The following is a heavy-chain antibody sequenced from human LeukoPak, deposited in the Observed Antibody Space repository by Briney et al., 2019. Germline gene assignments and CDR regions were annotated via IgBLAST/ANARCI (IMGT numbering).Heavy chain of an antibody. V-gene: IGHV3-74*01. Sequence: GGSLRLSCVASGFTFSQYWMYWVRQVPGKGLEWVSRVNGDGSDTIYADSVKGRFTISRDNAKNTLFLQMNRLRAEDTAVYYCTRVQASWEILGGYSFDYWGQGILVTVSS. CDR2: VNGDGSDT. CDR1: GFTFSQYW. J-gene: IGHJ4*02. D-gene: IGHD1-26*01. CDR3: TRVQASWEILGGYSFDY.